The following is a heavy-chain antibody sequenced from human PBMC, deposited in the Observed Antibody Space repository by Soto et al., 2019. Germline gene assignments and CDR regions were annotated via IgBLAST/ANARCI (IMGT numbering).Heavy chain of an antibody. Sequence: QLQLQESGPGLVKPSETLSLTCTVSGGSISSSSYYWGWIRQPPGKGLEWIGSIYYSGSTYYNPSLKSRVTISVDTAKHQFSLELSSVTAADTAVYYCARPRSGIAAAGPRGGFDYWGQGTLVTVSS. J-gene: IGHJ4*02. D-gene: IGHD6-13*01. CDR1: GGSISSSSYY. CDR2: IYYSGST. CDR3: ARPRSGIAAAGPRGGFDY. V-gene: IGHV4-39*01.